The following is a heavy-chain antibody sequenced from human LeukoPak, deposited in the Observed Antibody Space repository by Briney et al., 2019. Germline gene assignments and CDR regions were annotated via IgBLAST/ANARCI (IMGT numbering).Heavy chain of an antibody. V-gene: IGHV3-53*01. J-gene: IGHJ6*02. Sequence: GGSLRLSCAASGLTVSSYYMSWVRQAPGKGLEWVSVIYSGGSTYYADSVKGRFTISRDNSKNTLYLQMNSLRAEDTAVYYCARSYSGYDWGYYYYGMDVWGQGTTVTVSS. CDR3: ARSYSGYDWGYYYYGMDV. D-gene: IGHD5-12*01. CDR1: GLTVSSYY. CDR2: IYSGGST.